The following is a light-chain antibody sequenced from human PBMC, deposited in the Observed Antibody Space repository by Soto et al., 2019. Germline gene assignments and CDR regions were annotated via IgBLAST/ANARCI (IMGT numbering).Light chain of an antibody. Sequence: QSVLTQPRSASGSPGQSVTISCTGTSSDVGGYNFVSWYQHHPGKAPKLMIYNVIQRPSGVPDRFSASKSGNTASLTISGLQAEDEADYYCCSYAGSYTYVFGTGTKVTVL. CDR3: CSYAGSYTYV. V-gene: IGLV2-11*01. J-gene: IGLJ1*01. CDR1: SSDVGGYNF. CDR2: NVI.